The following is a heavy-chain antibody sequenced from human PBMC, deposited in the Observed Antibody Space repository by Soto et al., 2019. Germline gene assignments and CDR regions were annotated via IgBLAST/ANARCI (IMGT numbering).Heavy chain of an antibody. V-gene: IGHV4-31*03. Sequence: PSETLSLTCTVSGGSISSRGHYWSWIRQHPGKDLEWIGYIHYSGSTHYNPSLKSRLTISVDTSQKQVSLKLRSVTAADTAVYYCARSTGYSGYVPLDYWGQGTLVTVSS. CDR2: IHYSGST. CDR1: GGSISSRGHY. D-gene: IGHD5-12*01. CDR3: ARSTGYSGYVPLDY. J-gene: IGHJ4*02.